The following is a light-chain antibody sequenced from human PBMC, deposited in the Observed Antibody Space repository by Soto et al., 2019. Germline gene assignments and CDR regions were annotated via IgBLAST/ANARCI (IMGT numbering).Light chain of an antibody. Sequence: EIVLTQSPGTLSLSPGERVTLSCRASERIPSGFLAWYQQKPGQAPRLLIYGASTRATGIPARFSGSGSGTEFTLTISSLQSEDIALYYCQQYNNWQFTFGQGTQVDIK. V-gene: IGKV3-15*01. J-gene: IGKJ2*01. CDR1: ERIPSGF. CDR3: QQYNNWQFT. CDR2: GAS.